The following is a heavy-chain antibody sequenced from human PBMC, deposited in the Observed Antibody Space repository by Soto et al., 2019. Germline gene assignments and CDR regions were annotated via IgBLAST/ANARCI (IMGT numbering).Heavy chain of an antibody. Sequence: PSQTLSLTCAISGDSVSSNSAAWNWIRQSPSRGLEWPGRTYYRSKWYNDYAVSVKSRITINPDTSKNQFSLQLNSVTPEDTAVYYCARTVPGYCSSGSCSNLFDPWGQGTLVTVSS. J-gene: IGHJ5*02. V-gene: IGHV6-1*01. CDR1: GDSVSSNSAA. CDR3: ARTVPGYCSSGSCSNLFDP. D-gene: IGHD2-15*01. CDR2: TYYRSKWYN.